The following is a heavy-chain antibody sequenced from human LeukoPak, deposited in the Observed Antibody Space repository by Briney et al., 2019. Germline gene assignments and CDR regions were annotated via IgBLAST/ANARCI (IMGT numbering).Heavy chain of an antibody. Sequence: GGSLRLSCAASGFTFSDYYMSWIRQAPGKGLEWVSAISGSGGSTYYADSVKGRFTISRDNSKNTLYLQTNSLRAEDTAVYYCAKHQAGVDYYGSGSYYYFDYWGQGTLVTVST. V-gene: IGHV3-23*01. CDR2: ISGSGGST. CDR3: AKHQAGVDYYGSGSYYYFDY. J-gene: IGHJ4*02. D-gene: IGHD3-10*01. CDR1: GFTFSDYY.